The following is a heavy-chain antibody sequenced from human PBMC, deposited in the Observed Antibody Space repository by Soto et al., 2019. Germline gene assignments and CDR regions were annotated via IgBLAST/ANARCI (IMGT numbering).Heavy chain of an antibody. Sequence: KQSQTLSLTCAISGDSVSSNSAAWNWIRQSPSRGLEWLGRTYYRSKWYNDYAVSVKSRITINPDTSKNQFSLQLNSVTPEDTAVYYCARAGGLWFGELFYYYGMDVWGQGTTVTVSS. V-gene: IGHV6-1*01. CDR2: TYYRSKWYN. D-gene: IGHD3-10*01. CDR1: GDSVSSNSAA. J-gene: IGHJ6*02. CDR3: ARAGGLWFGELFYYYGMDV.